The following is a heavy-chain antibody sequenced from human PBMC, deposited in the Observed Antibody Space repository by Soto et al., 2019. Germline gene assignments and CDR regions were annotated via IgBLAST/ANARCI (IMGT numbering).Heavy chain of an antibody. D-gene: IGHD6-19*01. CDR3: AKSLVTPSDAFDL. J-gene: IGHJ3*01. CDR2: ISTGSSYK. CDR1: GFTFSSFN. V-gene: IGHV3-21*04. Sequence: PGGSLRLSCEASGFTFSSFNLNWVRQAPGKGLEWVSFISTGSSYKYYADSVKGRFTISRDNAKNSLYLQMNSLRADDTAVYFCAKSLVTPSDAFDLWGRGTLVTVSS.